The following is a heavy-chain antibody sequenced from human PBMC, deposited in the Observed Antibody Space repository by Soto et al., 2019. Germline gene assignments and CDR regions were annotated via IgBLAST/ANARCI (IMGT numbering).Heavy chain of an antibody. CDR2: ISYDGSNK. CDR3: TDGMDV. V-gene: IGHV3-30*03. CDR1: XXXXXXXX. Sequence: QVQLVESGGGVVQPGXSXXXXCXXXXXXXXXXXXXXXXQAPGKGLEWVAVISYDGSNKYYADSVKGRFTISRDNSKNTLYLQMNSLRAEDTAVYYCTDGMDVWGQGTTVTVSS. J-gene: IGHJ6*02.